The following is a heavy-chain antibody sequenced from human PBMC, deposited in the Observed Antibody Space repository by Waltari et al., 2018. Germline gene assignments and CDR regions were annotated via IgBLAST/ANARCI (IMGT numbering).Heavy chain of an antibody. Sequence: QVQLQESGPGLVKPSETLSLTCTVSGGSISSYYWSWIRQPPGKGLEWIGYIYYSGSTNYNPSLKSRVTISVDTSNHQFSLKLSSVTAADTAVYYCVRAERQYSSSWYWFDSWGQGTLVTVSS. J-gene: IGHJ5*01. CDR2: IYYSGST. V-gene: IGHV4-59*01. CDR3: VRAERQYSSSWYWFDS. CDR1: GGSISSYY. D-gene: IGHD6-13*01.